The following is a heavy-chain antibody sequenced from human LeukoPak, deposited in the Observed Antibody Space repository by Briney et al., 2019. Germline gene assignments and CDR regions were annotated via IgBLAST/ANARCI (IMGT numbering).Heavy chain of an antibody. J-gene: IGHJ6*03. CDR2: MNPNSGNT. V-gene: IGHV1-8*01. D-gene: IGHD2-2*01. CDR1: GYTFTSYD. Sequence: GASVKVSCKASGYTFTSYDINWVRQATGQGLEWMGWMNPNSGNTGYAQKSQGRVTMTRNTSISTAYMELSSLRSEDTAVYYCARGGGYCSSTSCYLLAARYYYYYYYMDVWGKGATVTVSS. CDR3: ARGGGYCSSTSCYLLAARYYYYYYYMDV.